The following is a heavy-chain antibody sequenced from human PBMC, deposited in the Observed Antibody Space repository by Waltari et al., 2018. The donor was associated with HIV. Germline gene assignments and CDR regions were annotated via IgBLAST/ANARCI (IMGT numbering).Heavy chain of an antibody. J-gene: IGHJ4*02. Sequence: QVHLVESGGGVVQPGRSLGLSCAHSGFTFSGYGLHWVRQAPGKGLEWMAVISYDGGTKYYADSVKGRFIISRDNSRNTLYLQLSTLRPEDTALYFCVKAKVVSAYYYSLEYWGQGTLVTVSS. CDR3: VKAKVVSAYYYSLEY. CDR1: GFTFSGYG. CDR2: ISYDGGTK. D-gene: IGHD3-22*01. V-gene: IGHV3-30*18.